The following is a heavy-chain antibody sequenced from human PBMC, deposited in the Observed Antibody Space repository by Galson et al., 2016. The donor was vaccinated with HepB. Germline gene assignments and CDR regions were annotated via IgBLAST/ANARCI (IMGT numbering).Heavy chain of an antibody. CDR3: ARDTSSNMRADW. Sequence: SLRLSCAASGFSVGSNYLTWVRQAPGKGLEWVSVIYSDGTTYYADSVKGRFAISRDNSKNTLYLEMSGLTVDDTAVYFCARDTSSNMRADWWGQGTLVTVSS. CDR2: IYSDGTT. V-gene: IGHV3-53*01. D-gene: IGHD3-16*01. CDR1: GFSVGSNY. J-gene: IGHJ4*02.